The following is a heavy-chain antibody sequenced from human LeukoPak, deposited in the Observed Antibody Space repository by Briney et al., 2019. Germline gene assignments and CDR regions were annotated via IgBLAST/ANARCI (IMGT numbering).Heavy chain of an antibody. D-gene: IGHD5-24*01. CDR3: ARDYKDYYGMDV. J-gene: IGHJ6*02. CDR1: GFTFSSYS. V-gene: IGHV3-21*01. CDR2: ISSSSSYI. Sequence: AGGSLRLSCAASGFTFSSYSMNWVRQAPGKGLEWVSSISSSSSYIYYADSVKGRFTISRDNAKNSLYLQINSLRAEDTAVYYCARDYKDYYGMDVWGQGTTVTVSS.